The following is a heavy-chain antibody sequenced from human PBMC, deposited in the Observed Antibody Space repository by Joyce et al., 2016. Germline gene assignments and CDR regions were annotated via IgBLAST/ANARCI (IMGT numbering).Heavy chain of an antibody. CDR1: GFTFSSYW. CDR2: NNRDGSST. V-gene: IGHV3-74*03. CDR3: ARLRRWSGPSDC. Sequence: EVQLVESGGGLVQPGGSLRLSCAASGFTFSSYWMYWVRKAPGKGLVWVSRNNRDGSSTTYADSVKGRFTISRDNAKNTLYLQMNSLRAEDTAVYYCARLRRWSGPSDCWGQGTLVTVSS. D-gene: IGHD4-23*01. J-gene: IGHJ4*02.